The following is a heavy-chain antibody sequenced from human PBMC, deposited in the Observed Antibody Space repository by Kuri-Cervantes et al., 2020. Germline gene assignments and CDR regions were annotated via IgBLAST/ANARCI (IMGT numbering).Heavy chain of an antibody. V-gene: IGHV6-1*01. CDR1: GDSVSSNSAA. Sequence: SETLSLTCAISGDSVSSNSAAWNWIRQSPSRGLEWLGRTYYRSKWYNDYAVSVKSRITINPDTSKNQFSLKLSSVTAADTAVYYCVADSYGIKAHDYWGQGTLVTVSS. CDR2: TYYRSKWYN. D-gene: IGHD5-18*01. J-gene: IGHJ4*02. CDR3: VADSYGIKAHDY.